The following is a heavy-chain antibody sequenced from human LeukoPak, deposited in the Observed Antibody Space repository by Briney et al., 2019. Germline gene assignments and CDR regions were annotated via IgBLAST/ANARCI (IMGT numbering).Heavy chain of an antibody. V-gene: IGHV1-69*02. CDR2: IIPILGIA. CDR3: ASGRMVILRAYYYYGMDV. CDR1: GGTFSSYT. J-gene: IGHJ6*02. D-gene: IGHD3-3*01. Sequence: ASVKVSCKASGGTFSSYTISWVRQAPGQGLEWMGRIIPILGIANYAQKFQGRVTITADKSTSTAYMELSSLRSEDTAVYYCASGRMVILRAYYYYGMDVWGQGTTVTVSS.